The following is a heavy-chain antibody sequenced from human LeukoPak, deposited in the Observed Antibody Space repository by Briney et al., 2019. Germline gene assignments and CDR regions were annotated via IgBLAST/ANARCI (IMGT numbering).Heavy chain of an antibody. D-gene: IGHD1-26*01. Sequence: GGSLRLSCAASGFTFSTYAMHWVRQAPGKGLEWVAVISYDGSSKYYADSVKGRFTISRDNAKNSLYLQMNSLRAEDTAVYYCARESSVVGRNIDYWGQGTLVTVSS. J-gene: IGHJ4*02. CDR2: ISYDGSSK. CDR1: GFTFSTYA. CDR3: ARESSVVGRNIDY. V-gene: IGHV3-30*04.